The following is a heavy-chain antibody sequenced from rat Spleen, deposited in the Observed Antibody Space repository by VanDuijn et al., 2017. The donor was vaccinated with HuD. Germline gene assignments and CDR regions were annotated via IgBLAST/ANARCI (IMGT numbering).Heavy chain of an antibody. J-gene: IGHJ2*01. Sequence: EVQLVESGGGLVQPGRSLKLSCAASGFTFSNYGMAWVRQTPTKGLEWVATISYDGSSTYYRDSVKGRFTISRDNAKSTLYLQMDSLRSEDTATYYCARQGTRWYYFDYWGQGVMVTVSS. D-gene: IGHD1-1*01. CDR1: GFTFSNYG. CDR2: ISYDGSST. CDR3: ARQGTRWYYFDY. V-gene: IGHV5-29*01.